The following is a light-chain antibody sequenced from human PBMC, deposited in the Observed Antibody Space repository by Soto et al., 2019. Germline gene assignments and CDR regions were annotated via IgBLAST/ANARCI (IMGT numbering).Light chain of an antibody. CDR3: QQYGRSPWT. J-gene: IGKJ1*01. CDR1: QGVSSN. V-gene: IGKV3-20*01. CDR2: GAS. Sequence: IVLTQSPGTLSLSPGERATLSCRASQGVSSNLAWYQRKPGQAPGLLIYGASSRATGIPDRFSGSGSGTDFTLTISRLEPEDFAVYYCQQYGRSPWTFGQGTKV.